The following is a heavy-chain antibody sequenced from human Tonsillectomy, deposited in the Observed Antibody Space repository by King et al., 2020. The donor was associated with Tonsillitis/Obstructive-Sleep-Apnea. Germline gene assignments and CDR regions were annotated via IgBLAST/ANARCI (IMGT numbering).Heavy chain of an antibody. J-gene: IGHJ2*01. CDR2: IYPGDSNT. CDR3: ARERGFYHDTSGYYSYWYFDL. Sequence: QLVQSGAEVKKPRESLKISCKASGYSFASYWIGWVRQMPGKGLEWMGIIYPGDSNTRYSPSFQGQVTISADRSTSTAYLQWSSLKASDTAMYYCARERGFYHDTSGYYSYWYFDLWGRGSLVTVPS. V-gene: IGHV5-51*01. CDR1: GYSFASYW. D-gene: IGHD3-22*01.